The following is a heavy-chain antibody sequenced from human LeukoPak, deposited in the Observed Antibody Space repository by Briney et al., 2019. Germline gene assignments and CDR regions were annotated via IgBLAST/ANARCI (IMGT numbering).Heavy chain of an antibody. Sequence: SGRSLRLSCAASGFTFSSYGMHWVRQAPGKGLEWVAVISYDGSNKYYADSVKGRFTISRDNSKNTLYLQMNSLRAEDTAVYYCAKDLGTIYDSSGFGAFDIWGQGTMVTVSS. D-gene: IGHD3-22*01. CDR1: GFTFSSYG. V-gene: IGHV3-30*18. CDR3: AKDLGTIYDSSGFGAFDI. CDR2: ISYDGSNK. J-gene: IGHJ3*02.